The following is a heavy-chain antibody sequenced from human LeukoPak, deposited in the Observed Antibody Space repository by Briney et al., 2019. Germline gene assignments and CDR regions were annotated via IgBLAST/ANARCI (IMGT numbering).Heavy chain of an antibody. V-gene: IGHV1-69*13. CDR2: IIPIFGTA. D-gene: IGHD3-22*01. CDR3: ARVTPDYDSSGYLLYFDY. J-gene: IGHJ4*02. Sequence: SVKVSCKASGGTFSRYAISWVRQAPGQGLEWMGGIIPIFGTANYAQKFQGRVTITADESTSTAYMELSSLRSEDTAVYYCARVTPDYDSSGYLLYFDYWGQGTLVTVSS. CDR1: GGTFSRYA.